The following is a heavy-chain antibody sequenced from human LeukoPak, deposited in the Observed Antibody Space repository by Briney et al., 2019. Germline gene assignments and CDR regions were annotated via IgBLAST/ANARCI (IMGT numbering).Heavy chain of an antibody. V-gene: IGHV1-69*13. J-gene: IGHJ6*03. Sequence: ASVKVSCKASGGTFSSYAISWVRQAPGQGLEWMGGIIPIFGTANYAQKFQGRVTVTADESTSTAYMELRSLRSDDTAVYYCARGKAGSYYYYSMDVWGKGTTVTISS. CDR3: ARGKAGSYYYYSMDV. D-gene: IGHD6-13*01. CDR1: GGTFSSYA. CDR2: IIPIFGTA.